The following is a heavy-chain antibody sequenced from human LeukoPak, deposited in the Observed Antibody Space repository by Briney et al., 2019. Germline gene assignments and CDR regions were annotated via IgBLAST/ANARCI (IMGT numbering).Heavy chain of an antibody. CDR1: XXXXXSSX. CDR2: ITNNGGYT. V-gene: IGHV3-23*01. CDR3: AKQLGYCSDGSCYFPY. J-gene: IGHJ4*02. D-gene: IGHD2-15*01. Sequence: LXXSCAASXXXXXSSXMSWVRXAPGKGLXWVXXITNNGGYTYYADSVQGRFTISRDNSKSTLCLQMNSLRAEDTAVYYCAKQLGYCSDGSCYFPYWGQGTLVTVSS.